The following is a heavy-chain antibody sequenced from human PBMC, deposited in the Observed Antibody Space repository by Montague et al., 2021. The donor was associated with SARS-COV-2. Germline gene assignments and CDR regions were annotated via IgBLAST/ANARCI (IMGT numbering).Heavy chain of an antibody. CDR2: IYYGRST. V-gene: IGHV4-39*01. J-gene: IGHJ4*02. CDR1: GGSISSSSYY. D-gene: IGHD2-21*01. Sequence: SETLSLTCTVSGGSISSSSYYRGWIRQPPGKGLEWIGTIYYGRSTYYXPSLKSRVTISVDTSKNQFSLKLSSVTAADTAVYYCARQGGDIVVVIAIRGPYYFDYWGQGTLVTVSS. CDR3: ARQGGDIVVVIAIRGPYYFDY.